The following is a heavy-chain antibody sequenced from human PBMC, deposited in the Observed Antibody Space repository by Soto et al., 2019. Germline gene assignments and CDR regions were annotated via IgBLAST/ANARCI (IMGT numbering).Heavy chain of an antibody. CDR2: IWYDGSNK. J-gene: IGHJ4*02. D-gene: IGHD4-17*01. V-gene: IGHV3-33*01. CDR3: ARGTGLFYGELDY. CDR1: GFTFSSYG. Sequence: QVQLVESGGGVVQPGRSLRLSCAASGFTFSSYGMHWVRQAPGKGLEWVAVIWYDGSNKYYADSVKGRFTISRDNSKNTLYLQMNSLRAEDTAVYYCARGTGLFYGELDYWGQGTLVTVSS.